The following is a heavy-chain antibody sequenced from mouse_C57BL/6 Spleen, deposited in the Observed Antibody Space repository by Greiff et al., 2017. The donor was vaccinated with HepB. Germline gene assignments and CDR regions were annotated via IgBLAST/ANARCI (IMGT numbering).Heavy chain of an antibody. J-gene: IGHJ4*01. Sequence: EVKLMESGGDLVKPGGSLKLSCAASGFTFSSYGMSWVRQTPDKRLEWVATISSGGSYTYYPDSVKGRFPISRDNAKNTLYLQMSSLKSEDTAMYYCARRDYDYYAMDYWGQGTSVTVSS. CDR3: ARRDYDYYAMDY. CDR1: GFTFSSYG. CDR2: ISSGGSYT. V-gene: IGHV5-6*02. D-gene: IGHD2-4*01.